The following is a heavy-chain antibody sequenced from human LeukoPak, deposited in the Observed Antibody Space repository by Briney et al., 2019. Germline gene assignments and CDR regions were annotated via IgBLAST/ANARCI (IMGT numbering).Heavy chain of an antibody. J-gene: IGHJ4*02. CDR1: GFTFSSYA. Sequence: GGSLRLPCAASGFTFSSYAMTWVRQAPGKGLEWVSVISGSGENTYYADSVRGRFTISRDNSKNALYLQMNSLRVEDTAVYYCTIRPENYNILSRYYFDYWGQATLVTVSS. V-gene: IGHV3-23*01. CDR3: TIRPENYNILSRYYFDY. CDR2: ISGSGENT. D-gene: IGHD5-24*01.